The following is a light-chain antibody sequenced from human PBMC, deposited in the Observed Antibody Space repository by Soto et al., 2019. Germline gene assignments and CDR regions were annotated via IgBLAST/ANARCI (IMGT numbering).Light chain of an antibody. CDR1: QNVYNN. Sequence: EIVMTQSPATPSVSPGEGATLSCKASQNVYNNLAWYQQRPGQPPRLLIYDASTRANGISARFSGSGYGTEFTLTISSLQSEDFAVYFCQQCRNWPLTFGGGTKVEIK. V-gene: IGKV3-15*01. J-gene: IGKJ4*01. CDR2: DAS. CDR3: QQCRNWPLT.